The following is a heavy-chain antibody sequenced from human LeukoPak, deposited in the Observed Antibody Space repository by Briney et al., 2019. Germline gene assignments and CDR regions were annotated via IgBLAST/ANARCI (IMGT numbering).Heavy chain of an antibody. CDR3: ARGHFFDSSGYAH. D-gene: IGHD3-22*01. V-gene: IGHV1-8*01. CDR1: GYTFTNYD. Sequence: ASVKVSCKASGYTFTNYDINWVRQTTGHRLEWMGWMNPDTNSTVYAQKFQGRVSMTSYPSISTAYMELSGLRSEDTAVYYCARGHFFDSSGYAHWGQGTLVTVSS. CDR2: MNPDTNST. J-gene: IGHJ4*02.